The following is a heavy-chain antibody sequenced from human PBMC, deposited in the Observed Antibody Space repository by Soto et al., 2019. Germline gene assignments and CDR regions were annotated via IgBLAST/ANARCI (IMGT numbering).Heavy chain of an antibody. V-gene: IGHV3-49*03. CDR3: TRDRLEIELVVPLFDY. CDR2: IRSKAYGGTT. J-gene: IGHJ4*02. D-gene: IGHD1-26*01. Sequence: GGSLRLSCTASGFTFGDYAMSWFRQAPGKGLEWVGFIRSKAYGGTTEYAASVKGRFTISRDDSKSIAYLQMNSLKTEDTAVYYCTRDRLEIELVVPLFDYWGQGTLVTVSS. CDR1: GFTFGDYA.